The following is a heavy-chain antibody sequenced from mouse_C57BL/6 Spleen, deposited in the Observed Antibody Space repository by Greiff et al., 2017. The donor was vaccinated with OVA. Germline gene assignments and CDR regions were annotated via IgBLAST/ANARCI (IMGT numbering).Heavy chain of an antibody. J-gene: IGHJ3*01. V-gene: IGHV3-6*01. D-gene: IGHD3-2*02. CDR1: GYSITSGYY. CDR2: ISYDGSN. CDR3: AREGQLRLREGFAY. Sequence: EVQLVESGPGLVKPSQSLSLTCSVTGYSITSGYYWNWIRQFPGNKLEWMGYISYDGSNNSNPSLKNRISITRDTSKNQFFLKLNSVTTEDTATYYCAREGQLRLREGFAYWGQGTLVTVSA.